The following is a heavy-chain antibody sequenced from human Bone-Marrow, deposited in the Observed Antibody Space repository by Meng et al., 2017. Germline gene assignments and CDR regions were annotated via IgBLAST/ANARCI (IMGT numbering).Heavy chain of an antibody. CDR1: GYTFTGYY. V-gene: IGHV1-2*06. J-gene: IGHJ4*02. CDR3: VRDENISLGKLFGDY. D-gene: IGHD2-21*01. Sequence: ASVKVSCKASGYTFTGYYMHWVRQAPGQGLEWLGHINPNNGDTLYAQKFQGRVSMTGDTSISTAYVELSSLRSDDTAVYYCVRDENISLGKLFGDYWGQGTMVTVSS. CDR2: INPNNGDT.